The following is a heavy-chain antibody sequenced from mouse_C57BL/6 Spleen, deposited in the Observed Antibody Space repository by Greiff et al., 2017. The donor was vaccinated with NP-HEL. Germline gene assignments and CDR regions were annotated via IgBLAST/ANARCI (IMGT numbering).Heavy chain of an antibody. V-gene: IGHV5-9*01. Sequence: EVMLVESGGGLVKPGGSLKLSCAASGFTFSSYTMSWVRQTPEKRLEWVATISGGGGNTYYPDSVKGRFTISRDNAKNTLYLQMSSLRSEDTALYYCARRVEYYAMDYWGQGTSVTVSS. J-gene: IGHJ4*01. CDR1: GFTFSSYT. CDR2: ISGGGGNT. CDR3: ARRVEYYAMDY.